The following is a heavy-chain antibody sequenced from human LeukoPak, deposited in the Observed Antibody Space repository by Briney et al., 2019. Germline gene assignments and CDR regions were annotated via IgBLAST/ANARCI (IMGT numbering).Heavy chain of an antibody. Sequence: VASVKVSCKASGGTFSSYAISWVRQAPGQGLEWMGRIIPILGIANYAQKFQGRVTITADKSTGTAYMELSSLRSEDTAVYYCARDRDYGSGSYLVFDYWGQGTLVTVSS. CDR3: ARDRDYGSGSYLVFDY. CDR2: IIPILGIA. J-gene: IGHJ4*02. D-gene: IGHD3-10*01. V-gene: IGHV1-69*04. CDR1: GGTFSSYA.